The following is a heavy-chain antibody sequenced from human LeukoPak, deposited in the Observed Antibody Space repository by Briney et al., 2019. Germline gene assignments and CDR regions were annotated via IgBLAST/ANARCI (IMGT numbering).Heavy chain of an antibody. CDR1: GFTFGNFV. J-gene: IGHJ2*01. CDR2: ISGSTTWT. V-gene: IGHV3-23*05. D-gene: IGHD3-10*02. Sequence: SGGSLRLSCEPSGFTFGNFVMTCVRHAPGKGLQWVSGISGSTTWTYYADSVKGRFTVSRDNSQNTLHLQMNSLRADDTAVYYCARELVSSGTGYFDLWGRGTLVTVSS. CDR3: ARELVSSGTGYFDL.